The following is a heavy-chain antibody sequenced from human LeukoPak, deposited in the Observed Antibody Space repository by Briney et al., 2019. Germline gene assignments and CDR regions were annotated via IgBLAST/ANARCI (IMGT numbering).Heavy chain of an antibody. Sequence: ASVKVSCKASGYTFTCYYMHWVRQAPGQGLEWMGWINPNSGGTNYAQKFQGRVTMTRDTSISTACMELSRLRSDDTAVYYCARDPSSSFDYWGQGTLVTVSS. V-gene: IGHV1-2*02. D-gene: IGHD6-6*01. CDR1: GYTFTCYY. CDR3: ARDPSSSFDY. CDR2: INPNSGGT. J-gene: IGHJ4*02.